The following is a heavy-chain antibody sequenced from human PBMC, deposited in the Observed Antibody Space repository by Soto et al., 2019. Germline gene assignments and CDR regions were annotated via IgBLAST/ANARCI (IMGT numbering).Heavy chain of an antibody. CDR3: ARHFNGVDV. CDR2: IYYSGST. Sequence: SKTLSLTRTVSGGSTSTNTSYWGWIRQPPGKGLEWIGSIYYSGSTYYNPSLKSRVTISVDTSKNQFSLKVSSVTAADTAVYYCARHFNGVDVWGQGTTVT. CDR1: GGSTSTNTSY. J-gene: IGHJ6*02. V-gene: IGHV4-39*01.